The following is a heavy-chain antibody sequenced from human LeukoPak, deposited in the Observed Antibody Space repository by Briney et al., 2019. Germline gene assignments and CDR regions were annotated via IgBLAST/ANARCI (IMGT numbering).Heavy chain of an antibody. Sequence: GGPLRFSCAAAGFTFSSYEMSLVRQAPGKRLEWVSYSSPSGSTIYYADSLKGRFTISRDNAKNSLYLQMNSLRVDDTAVYYCASSYFYDTSGYSDAFDIWGQGTMVTVSS. V-gene: IGHV3-48*03. J-gene: IGHJ3*02. CDR2: SSPSGSTI. CDR3: ASSYFYDTSGYSDAFDI. D-gene: IGHD3-22*01. CDR1: GFTFSSYE.